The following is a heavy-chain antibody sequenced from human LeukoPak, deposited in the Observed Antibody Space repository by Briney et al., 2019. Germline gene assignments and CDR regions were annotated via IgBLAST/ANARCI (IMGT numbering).Heavy chain of an antibody. CDR2: IHYSGST. D-gene: IGHD2-15*01. V-gene: IGHV4-59*01. Sequence: PSETLSLTCTVSGGSISRYLWSWIRQPPGKGLEWIGNIHYSGSTNYHPSLKSRVTISVDTSKNQFSLKLSSVAAADTAVYYCARVDPYYFDYWGQGTLVTVSS. J-gene: IGHJ4*02. CDR3: ARVDPYYFDY. CDR1: GGSISRYL.